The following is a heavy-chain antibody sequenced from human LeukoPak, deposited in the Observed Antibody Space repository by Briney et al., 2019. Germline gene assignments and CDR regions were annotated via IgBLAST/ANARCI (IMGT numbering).Heavy chain of an antibody. D-gene: IGHD6-19*01. V-gene: IGHV1-46*01. J-gene: IGHJ4*02. CDR2: INPSGGST. CDR3: ARVPPDLYGSG. Sequence: VSVKVSCKASGYTFTSYYMHWVRQAPGQGLEWMGIINPSGGSTSYAQKFQGRVTMTRDTSTSTVYMELSSLRSEDTAVYYCARVPPDLYGSGWGQGTLVTVSS. CDR1: GYTFTSYY.